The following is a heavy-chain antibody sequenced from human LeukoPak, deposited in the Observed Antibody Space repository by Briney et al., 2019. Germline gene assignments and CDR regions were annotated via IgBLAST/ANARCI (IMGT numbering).Heavy chain of an antibody. CDR3: ARDQTPHYYDSSGYYRNDAFDI. D-gene: IGHD3-22*01. CDR1: EFTFSSYS. V-gene: IGHV3-48*02. J-gene: IGHJ3*02. Sequence: GRSLRLSCAASEFTFSSYSMNWVRQAPGKGLEWVSYISSSSSTIYYADSVKGRFTISRDNAKNSLYLQMNSLRDEDTAVYYCARDQTPHYYDSSGYYRNDAFDIWGQGTMVTVSS. CDR2: ISSSSSTI.